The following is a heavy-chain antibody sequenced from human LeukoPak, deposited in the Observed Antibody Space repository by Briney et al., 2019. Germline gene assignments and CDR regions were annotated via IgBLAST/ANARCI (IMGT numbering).Heavy chain of an antibody. Sequence: SETLSLTCAVYGGSFSGYYWSWIRQPPGEGLEWIGEINHSGSTNYNPSLKSRVTISVDTSKNQFSLKLSSVTAADTAVYYCARAYGYSSGWYVYWGQGTLVTVSS. CDR2: INHSGST. CDR3: ARAYGYSSGWYVY. V-gene: IGHV4-34*01. D-gene: IGHD6-19*01. CDR1: GGSFSGYY. J-gene: IGHJ4*02.